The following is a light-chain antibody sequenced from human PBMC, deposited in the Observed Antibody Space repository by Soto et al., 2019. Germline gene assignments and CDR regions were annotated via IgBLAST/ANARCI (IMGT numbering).Light chain of an antibody. CDR3: QQYGSLPWT. CDR1: QSVTSSY. V-gene: IGKV3-20*01. CDR2: GAS. J-gene: IGKJ1*01. Sequence: EIVLTQSPGTLSLSPGERATLSCRASQSVTSSYLVWYQQKPGQAPRLLIYGASSRATGIPDRFSGSGSGTDFTLTISRLEPGDSAVYYCQQYGSLPWTFGQGTKVEIK.